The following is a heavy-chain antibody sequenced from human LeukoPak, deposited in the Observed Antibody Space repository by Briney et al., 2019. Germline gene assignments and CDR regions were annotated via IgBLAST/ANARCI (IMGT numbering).Heavy chain of an antibody. CDR1: GFTNY. CDR2: IYSSGSK. J-gene: IGHJ5*02. CDR3: ARDLLEPEMAA. D-gene: IGHD5-24*01. V-gene: IGHV3-53*01. Sequence: PGGSLRLSCGASGFTNYMSWVRQAPARGLEWVSSIYSSGSKYYADSVRGRFTISRDKTKNPLFLLMNSLRVKDTALYYCARDLLEPEMAAWGLGTLVTVSS.